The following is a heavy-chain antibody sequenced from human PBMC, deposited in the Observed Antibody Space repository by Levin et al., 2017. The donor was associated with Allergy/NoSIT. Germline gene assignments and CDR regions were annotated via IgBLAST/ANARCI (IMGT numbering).Heavy chain of an antibody. J-gene: IGHJ4*02. CDR2: VYSDGTIT. Sequence: ETLSLTCAASGFTFSNYYMHWVRQAPGKGLEWVSRVYSDGTITDYADSVKGRFTISRDNARNTLYLQMNSLRAEDTAVYYCARGGCRSTSCLDNWGQGILVTVSS. CDR3: ARGGCRSTSCLDN. V-gene: IGHV3-74*01. D-gene: IGHD2-2*01. CDR1: GFTFSNYY.